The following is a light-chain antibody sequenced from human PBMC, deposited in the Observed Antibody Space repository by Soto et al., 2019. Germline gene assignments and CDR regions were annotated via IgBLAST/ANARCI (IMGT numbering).Light chain of an antibody. Sequence: QSALTQPASVSGSPGQSITISCTGTSSDVGGYKYVSWYQQHPGKAPKLMIYDIRNRPSGVSNRFSGSKSGNTASLTISGLQAEDAADYYCSSYTSSSTRVFGTGTKLTVL. V-gene: IGLV2-14*03. CDR2: DIR. J-gene: IGLJ1*01. CDR3: SSYTSSSTRV. CDR1: SSDVGGYKY.